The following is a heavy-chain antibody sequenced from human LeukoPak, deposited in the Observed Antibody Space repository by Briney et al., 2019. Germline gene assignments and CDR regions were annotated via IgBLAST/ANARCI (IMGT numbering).Heavy chain of an antibody. V-gene: IGHV4-59*01. J-gene: IGHJ4*02. CDR2: IYYSGST. CDR1: GGSISSYY. D-gene: IGHD3-10*01. Sequence: SETLSLTCTVSGGSISSYYWSWIRQPPGKGLEWIGYIYYSGSTNYNPSLKSRATISVDTSKNQFSLKLSSVTAADTAVYYCARVGYGGFYFDYWGQGTLVTVSS. CDR3: ARVGYGGFYFDY.